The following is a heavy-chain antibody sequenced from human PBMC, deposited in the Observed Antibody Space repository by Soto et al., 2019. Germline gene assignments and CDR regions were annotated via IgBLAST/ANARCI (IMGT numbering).Heavy chain of an antibody. CDR3: AYAPSVATNWFDP. D-gene: IGHD2-15*01. CDR1: GFTFSTYG. Sequence: GGSLRLSCAASGFTFSTYGIHWVRQAPGKGLEWVAVIWYDGTKKDYTDSVKGRFTISRDNSKNTLYLQMNSLTAADTAVYYCAYAPSVATNWFDPWGQGTLVTVSS. V-gene: IGHV3-33*01. J-gene: IGHJ5*02. CDR2: IWYDGTKK.